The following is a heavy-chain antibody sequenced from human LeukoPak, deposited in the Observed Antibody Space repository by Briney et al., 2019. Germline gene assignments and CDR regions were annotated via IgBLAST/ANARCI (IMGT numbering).Heavy chain of an antibody. J-gene: IGHJ4*02. Sequence: SETLSLTCTVPGGSISSYYWSWIRQPPGKGLEWIGYIYYSGSTNYNPSLKSRVTISVDTSKNQFSLKLSSVTAADTAVYYCARENYYDSSGYYYSDYWGQGTLVTVSS. V-gene: IGHV4-59*01. D-gene: IGHD3-22*01. CDR2: IYYSGST. CDR1: GGSISSYY. CDR3: ARENYYDSSGYYYSDY.